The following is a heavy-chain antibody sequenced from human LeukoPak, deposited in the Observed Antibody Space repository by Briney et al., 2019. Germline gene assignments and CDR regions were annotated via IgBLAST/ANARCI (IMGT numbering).Heavy chain of an antibody. CDR3: ARDYYDSSGYQVFDY. CDR2: IYTSGST. D-gene: IGHD3-22*01. CDR1: GGSICSYY. V-gene: IGHV4-4*07. Sequence: TPSETLSLTCTVSGGSICSYYWSWIRQPAGKGLEWIGRIYTSGSTNYNPSLKSRVTMSVDTSKNQFSLKLSSVTAADTAVYYCARDYYDSSGYQVFDYWGQGTLVTVSS. J-gene: IGHJ4*02.